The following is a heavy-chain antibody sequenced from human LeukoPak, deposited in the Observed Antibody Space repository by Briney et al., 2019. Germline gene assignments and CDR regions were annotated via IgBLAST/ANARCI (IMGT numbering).Heavy chain of an antibody. Sequence: GGSLRLSCAASGFSFSGSGMHWVRQASGKGLEWVGHIRSKADNYATTYAAWVKGRFTISRDDSKNTAYLQMNSPKTEDSAVYYCTTLGSSQVAARDYWGQGALVTVSS. V-gene: IGHV3-73*01. CDR3: TTLGSSQVAARDY. CDR2: IRSKADNYAT. D-gene: IGHD1-26*01. CDR1: GFSFSGSG. J-gene: IGHJ4*02.